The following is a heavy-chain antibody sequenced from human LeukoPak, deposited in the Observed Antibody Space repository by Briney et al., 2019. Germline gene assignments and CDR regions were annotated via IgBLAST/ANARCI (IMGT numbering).Heavy chain of an antibody. CDR3: ARDRGLRLTYDY. CDR1: GFTFDDYA. D-gene: IGHD3-16*01. J-gene: IGHJ4*02. CDR2: ISWNSGSI. V-gene: IGHV3-9*01. Sequence: GGSLRLSCAASGFTFDDYAMHWVRQAPGKGLEWVSGISWNSGSIGYADSVKGRFTISRDNAKNSLYLQMNSLRAEDTALYYCARDRGLRLTYDYWGQGTLVTVSS.